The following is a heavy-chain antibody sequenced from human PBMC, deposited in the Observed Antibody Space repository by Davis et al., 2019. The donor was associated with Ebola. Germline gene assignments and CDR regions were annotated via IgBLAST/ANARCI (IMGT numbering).Heavy chain of an antibody. J-gene: IGHJ3*02. CDR1: GFTFSSYW. D-gene: IGHD4-17*01. Sequence: HTGGSLRLSCAASGFTFSSYWMHWVRQAPGKGLVWVSRINSDGSSTSYADSVKGRFTISRDSSMNTVYLQMSSLRAEDTAVYYCARAEDDYGEYPDALDIWGQGTVVTVSS. CDR2: INSDGSST. CDR3: ARAEDDYGEYPDALDI. V-gene: IGHV3-74*01.